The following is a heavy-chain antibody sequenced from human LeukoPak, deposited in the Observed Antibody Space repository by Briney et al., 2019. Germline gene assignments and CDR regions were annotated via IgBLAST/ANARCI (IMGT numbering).Heavy chain of an antibody. Sequence: GGSLRLSCAGSGFIFSRHTMNWIRQAPGKGLEWVSYMSADGANIYYVDSVKGRFTISRDNAKNSLYLQMNSLRAEDTGVYYCTRDESVSPIGTLPDYWGPGTMVTVSP. J-gene: IGHJ4*02. D-gene: IGHD5/OR15-5a*01. V-gene: IGHV3-48*01. CDR2: MSADGANI. CDR3: TRDESVSPIGTLPDY. CDR1: GFIFSRHT.